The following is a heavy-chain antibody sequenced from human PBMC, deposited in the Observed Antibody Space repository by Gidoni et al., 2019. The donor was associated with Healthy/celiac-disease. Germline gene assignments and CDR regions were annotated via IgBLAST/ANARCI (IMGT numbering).Heavy chain of an antibody. Sequence: EVQLLESGGGSVEPGGSLRLSCAAPGITFLSYAMSWVRQAPGKGLEWVPAISGSGGSTYYADSVKGRFTISRDNSKNTQYLQMNSLRAEDTAVYYCAKDWTVTTIECFQHWGQGTLVTVSS. CDR1: GITFLSYA. CDR2: ISGSGGST. V-gene: IGHV3-23*01. CDR3: AKDWTVTTIECFQH. J-gene: IGHJ1*01. D-gene: IGHD4-17*01.